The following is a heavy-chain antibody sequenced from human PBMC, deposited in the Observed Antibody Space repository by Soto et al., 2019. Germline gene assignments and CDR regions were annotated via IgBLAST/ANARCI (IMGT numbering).Heavy chain of an antibody. J-gene: IGHJ4*02. CDR2: VKEDGVQK. Sequence: GGSLRLSWAASGFTLSDYWMSWVRQAPGKGLEWVAYVKEDGVQKFHVDSVKGRFTISRDTAKNSLLLEMNSLRVEDTAIYYCARVVLYSNGWYDYWGQGTQVTVSS. CDR1: GFTLSDYW. V-gene: IGHV3-7*01. CDR3: ARVVLYSNGWYDY. D-gene: IGHD6-19*01.